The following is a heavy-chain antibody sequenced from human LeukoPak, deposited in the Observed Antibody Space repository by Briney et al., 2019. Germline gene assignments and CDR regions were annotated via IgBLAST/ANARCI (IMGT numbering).Heavy chain of an antibody. CDR3: AREDSKYNWFDP. CDR2: INPSGGST. D-gene: IGHD6-13*01. Sequence: ASVKVSFEASGYTFTSYYMHWVRQAPGQGLEWMGIINPSGGSTSYAQKFQGRVTMTRDMSTSTVYMELSSLRSEDTAVYYCAREDSKYNWFDPWGQGTLVTVSS. V-gene: IGHV1-46*01. J-gene: IGHJ5*02. CDR1: GYTFTSYY.